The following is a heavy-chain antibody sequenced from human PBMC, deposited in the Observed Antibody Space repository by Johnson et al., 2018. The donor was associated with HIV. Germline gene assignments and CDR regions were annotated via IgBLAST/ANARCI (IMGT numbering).Heavy chain of an antibody. J-gene: IGHJ3*01. V-gene: IGHV3-30*02. CDR2: IRYDGSNK. CDR3: VRQYELYGYAFDL. Sequence: VQLLESGGGVLQPGGSLRLSCAASGFTFSNYGMHWVRQAPGKGMEWVAFIRYDGSNKYYADSVKGRFTISRDNAKNSLYLQMSSLRAEDTAVYYCVRQYELYGYAFDLWGQGTMVTVSS. D-gene: IGHD5-18*01. CDR1: GFTFSNYG.